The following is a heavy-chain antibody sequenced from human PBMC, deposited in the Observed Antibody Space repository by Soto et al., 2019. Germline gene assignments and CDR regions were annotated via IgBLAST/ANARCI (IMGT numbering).Heavy chain of an antibody. CDR3: VRGRGWYGSQTGSFDI. J-gene: IGHJ3*02. D-gene: IGHD6-13*01. Sequence: EVQLVESGGGLVQPGGSLRLSCAVSGFNFNTYWMHWVRQAPGEGLVWVSRIDGPGTKTDYADSVKGRFTISSDNAKNMLYLHLNSLRAEDTAVYFYVRGRGWYGSQTGSFDIWGQGTMVTVSS. V-gene: IGHV3-74*01. CDR2: IDGPGTKT. CDR1: GFNFNTYW.